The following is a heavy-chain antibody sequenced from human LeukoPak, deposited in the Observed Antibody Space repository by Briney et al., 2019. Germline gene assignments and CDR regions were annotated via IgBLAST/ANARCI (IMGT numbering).Heavy chain of an antibody. CDR1: GLTLSAYS. CDR3: ASVASSWYEFDF. Sequence: GGSLRLSCAVSGLTLSAYSMSWVRQAPGKGLEWISYISSSSGTINYADSVKGRFTISRDNAKNSLYLLMNSLRVEDTAVYYCASVASSWYEFDFWGQGTLVTVSS. D-gene: IGHD6-13*01. V-gene: IGHV3-48*04. CDR2: ISSSSGTI. J-gene: IGHJ4*02.